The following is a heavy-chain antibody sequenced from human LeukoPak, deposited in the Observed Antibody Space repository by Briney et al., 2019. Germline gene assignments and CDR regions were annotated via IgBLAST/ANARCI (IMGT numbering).Heavy chain of an antibody. CDR3: ARDAYYYGSGSPSGFDY. CDR2: INAGNGNT. CDR1: GYTFTSYA. J-gene: IGHJ4*02. D-gene: IGHD3-10*01. Sequence: APVKVSCKASGYTFTSYAMHWVRQAPGQRLEWMGWINAGNGNTKYSQKFQGRVTITRDTSASTAYMELSSLRSEDTAVCYCARDAYYYGSGSPSGFDYWGQGTLVTVSS. V-gene: IGHV1-3*01.